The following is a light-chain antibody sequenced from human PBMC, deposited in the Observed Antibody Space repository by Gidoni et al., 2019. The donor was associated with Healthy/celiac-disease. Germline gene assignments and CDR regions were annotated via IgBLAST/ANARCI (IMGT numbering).Light chain of an antibody. V-gene: IGKV1-27*01. J-gene: IGKJ2*01. CDR2: AAS. CDR3: QKYNSAPYT. Sequence: DIQMSPCPSSLSASVGDRVTITCRASQGISNYLAWYQQKPGKVPKLLIYAASTLQSGVPSRFSGSGSGTDFTLTISSLQPEDVATYYCQKYNSAPYTFGQGTKLEIK. CDR1: QGISNY.